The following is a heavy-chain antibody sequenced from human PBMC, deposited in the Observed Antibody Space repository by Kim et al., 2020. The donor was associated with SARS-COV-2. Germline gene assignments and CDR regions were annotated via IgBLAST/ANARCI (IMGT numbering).Heavy chain of an antibody. V-gene: IGHV3-53*01. J-gene: IGHJ4*02. CDR3: ARDVPYYDFWSGYYLN. D-gene: IGHD3-3*01. Sequence: SVKGRFTISRENSKNTLYLQMNSLRAEDTAVYYCARDVPYYDFWSGYYLNWGQGTLVTVSS.